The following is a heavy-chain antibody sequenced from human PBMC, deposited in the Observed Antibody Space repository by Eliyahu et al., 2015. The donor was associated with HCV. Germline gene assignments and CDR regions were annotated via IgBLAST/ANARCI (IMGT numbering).Heavy chain of an antibody. Sequence: QVTLKESDPVLVKPTETLTLTCTVSGFPLSNAKMGXSXVRQPPXKALEWLAHVFSNDEKAXSTSLKSRLTVSKDTSKSQVVLSMTNMDPVDTGTYFCVRNLGSYISELWGHGTLVTVSS. D-gene: IGHD2-15*01. CDR2: VFSNDEK. CDR1: GFPLSNAKMG. CDR3: VRNLGSYISEL. V-gene: IGHV2-26*01. J-gene: IGHJ4*01.